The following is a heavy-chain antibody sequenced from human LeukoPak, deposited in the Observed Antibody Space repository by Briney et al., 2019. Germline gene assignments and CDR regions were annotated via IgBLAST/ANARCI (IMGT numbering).Heavy chain of an antibody. J-gene: IGHJ4*02. CDR1: GFTFSSYA. CDR3: ATSETGSGWYCFDY. D-gene: IGHD6-19*01. Sequence: GGSLRLSCAASGFTFSSYAMHWVCQAPGKGLEWVAVISYDGSNKYYADSVKGRFTISRDNSKNTLYLQMNSLRAEDTAVYYCATSETGSGWYCFDYWGQGTLVTVSS. V-gene: IGHV3-30*04. CDR2: ISYDGSNK.